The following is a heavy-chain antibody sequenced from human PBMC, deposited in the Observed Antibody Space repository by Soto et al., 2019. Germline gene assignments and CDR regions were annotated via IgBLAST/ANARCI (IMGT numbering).Heavy chain of an antibody. CDR2: ISSSGSTI. CDR1: GFTFSDYY. V-gene: IGHV3-11*01. J-gene: IGHJ3*02. Sequence: PGGSLRLSCAASGFTFSDYYMSWIRQAPGKGLEWFSYISSSGSTIYYADSVKGRFTISRDNAKNSLYLQMNSLRAEGTAVYYCARDSSHGSGSYYPLAAFNIWGQGTMVTVSS. D-gene: IGHD3-10*01. CDR3: ARDSSHGSGSYYPLAAFNI.